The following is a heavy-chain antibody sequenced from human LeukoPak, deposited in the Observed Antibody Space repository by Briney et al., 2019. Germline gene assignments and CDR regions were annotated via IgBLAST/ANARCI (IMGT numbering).Heavy chain of an antibody. J-gene: IGHJ1*01. Sequence: SETLSLTCAVHGGPLSGYDWSWIRQPPGKGLEWIGEINHSGSTNYNPSLKSRVTILVDTSKNQFSLKLSSVTAADTAVYYCARHSRPYSSGYQEYFQHWGQGTLVTVSS. CDR2: INHSGST. D-gene: IGHD3-22*01. V-gene: IGHV4-34*01. CDR1: GGPLSGYD. CDR3: ARHSRPYSSGYQEYFQH.